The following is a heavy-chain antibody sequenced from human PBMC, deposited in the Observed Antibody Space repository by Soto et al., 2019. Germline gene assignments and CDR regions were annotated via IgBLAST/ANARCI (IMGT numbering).Heavy chain of an antibody. CDR3: AKDPPWTVGPLAMDV. CDR2: FSGSGGNI. Sequence: RWSLRLSCLASVFAFSTHAMSWFRQAPGKGLEWVSTFSGSGGNIYYAESVKGRLTISRDDSKNTLYLQMDSLRVEDTAVYYCAKDPPWTVGPLAMDVWGQGTTVTVSS. CDR1: VFAFSTHA. J-gene: IGHJ6*02. V-gene: IGHV3-23*01. D-gene: IGHD1-26*01.